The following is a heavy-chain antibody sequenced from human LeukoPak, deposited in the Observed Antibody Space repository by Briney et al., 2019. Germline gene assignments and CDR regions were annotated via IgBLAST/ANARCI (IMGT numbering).Heavy chain of an antibody. D-gene: IGHD4-17*01. J-gene: IGHJ4*02. CDR3: ARGPNYGDRVDYFDY. CDR1: GFIFRNHW. V-gene: IGHV3-7*01. Sequence: PGGSLRLSCAASGFIFRNHWMSWVRQVPGRALEWVAHIKQDGNEKHYVDSVEGRFTLSRDDSKNSLYLRMNSLRVDDSAVYYCARGPNYGDRVDYFDYWGQGTLVTVSS. CDR2: IKQDGNEK.